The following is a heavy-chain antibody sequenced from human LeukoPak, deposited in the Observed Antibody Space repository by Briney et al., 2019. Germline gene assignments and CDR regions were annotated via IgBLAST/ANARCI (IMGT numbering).Heavy chain of an antibody. CDR3: ARDGLRGATYDY. D-gene: IGHD1-26*01. J-gene: IGHJ4*02. V-gene: IGHV3-7*01. CDR1: GFTFASYW. CDR2: IKPDVSEK. Sequence: GGSLRLSCEASGFTFASYWMSWVRQAPGKGPEWVANIKPDVSEKYYVDSVKGRFTISRDNAKNSLYLQMNSLRAEDTAVYYCARDGLRGATYDYWGQGTLVTVSS.